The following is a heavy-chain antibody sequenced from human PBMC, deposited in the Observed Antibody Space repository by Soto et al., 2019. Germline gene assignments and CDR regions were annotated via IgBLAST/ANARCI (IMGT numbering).Heavy chain of an antibody. CDR2: ISSNGGGT. J-gene: IGHJ5*02. CDR3: ARDRDYDFWSAPGDNWFDP. CDR1: GFTFSSYA. V-gene: IGHV3-64*01. D-gene: IGHD3-3*01. Sequence: GGSLRLSCAASGFTFSSYAMHWVRQAPGKGLEYVSAISSNGGGTYYANSVKGRFTISRDNSKNTLYLQMGSLRAEDMAVYYCARDRDYDFWSAPGDNWFDPWGQGTLVTVSS.